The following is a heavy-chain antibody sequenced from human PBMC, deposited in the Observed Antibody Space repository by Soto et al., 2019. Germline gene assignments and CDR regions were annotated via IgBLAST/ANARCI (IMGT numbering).Heavy chain of an antibody. J-gene: IGHJ6*02. CDR1: GGSFSGYY. CDR2: IYHSGST. Sequence: SLTCAVYGGSFSGYYWSWIRQPPGKGLEWIGEIYHSGSTNYNPSLKSRVTISVDTSKNQFSLKLSSVTAADTAVYYCAGLYSSSWSNYYYGMDVWGQGTTVTVSS. D-gene: IGHD6-13*01. CDR3: AGLYSSSWSNYYYGMDV. V-gene: IGHV4-34*01.